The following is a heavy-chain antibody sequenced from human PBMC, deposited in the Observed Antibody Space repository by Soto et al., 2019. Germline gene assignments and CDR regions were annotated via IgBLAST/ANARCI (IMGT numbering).Heavy chain of an antibody. Sequence: QVQLQESGPGLVKPSGTLSLTCAVSGGSISSSNWWSWVRQPPGKGLEWIGEIYQSGTTNYNPSLSSRVTMSLDKSKNQFSLKVTFVTAADTAVYYCARDGSGHPYYSDNWGEGTLVTLSS. D-gene: IGHD3-3*01. V-gene: IGHV4-4*02. J-gene: IGHJ4*02. CDR1: GGSISSSNW. CDR2: IYQSGTT. CDR3: ARDGSGHPYYSDN.